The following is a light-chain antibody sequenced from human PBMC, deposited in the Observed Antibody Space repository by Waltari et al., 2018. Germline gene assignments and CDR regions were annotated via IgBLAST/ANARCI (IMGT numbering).Light chain of an antibody. J-gene: IGLJ2*01. V-gene: IGLV3-25*03. Sequence: SYELTQPPSVSVSPGQTARITCSGDALPKQYAYWYQQKPGQAPVLVIYKDSERPSGIPERFSGSSSGTTVTLTISGVQAEDEADYYCQSADSSGTPIVVFGGGTKLTVL. CDR2: KDS. CDR1: ALPKQY. CDR3: QSADSSGTPIVV.